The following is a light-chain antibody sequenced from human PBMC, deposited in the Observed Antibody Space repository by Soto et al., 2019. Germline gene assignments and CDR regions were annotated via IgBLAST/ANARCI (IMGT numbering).Light chain of an antibody. CDR2: DAS. Sequence: DIQMTQSPSTLSASVGDRVTITCRASQGIAIWLSWYQQKPGKDPNLIIYDASILNSGVRSRFSGSGSGTEFTLTVSSLQPEDLASDYCQEYSSYPDTFGVGTKVESK. V-gene: IGKV1-5*01. CDR3: QEYSSYPDT. J-gene: IGKJ4*01. CDR1: QGIAIW.